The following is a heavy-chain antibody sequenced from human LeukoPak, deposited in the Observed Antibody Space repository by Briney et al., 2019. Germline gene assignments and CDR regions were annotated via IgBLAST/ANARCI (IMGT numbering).Heavy chain of an antibody. V-gene: IGHV4-4*02. J-gene: IGHJ4*02. CDR2: IYHSGST. Sequence: SETLSLTCAVSGGSISSSNWWSWVRQPPGKGLEWIGEIYHSGSTNYNPSLKSRVTISVDKSKNQFSLKLSSVTAADTAVYYCARQRIAAAGTDFDYWGQGTLVTVSS. CDR1: GGSISSSNW. CDR3: ARQRIAAAGTDFDY. D-gene: IGHD6-13*01.